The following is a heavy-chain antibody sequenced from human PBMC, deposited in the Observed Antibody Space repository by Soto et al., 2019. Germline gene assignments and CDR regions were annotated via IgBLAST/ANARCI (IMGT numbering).Heavy chain of an antibody. J-gene: IGHJ4*02. D-gene: IGHD5-12*01. CDR3: AKDWYSGYDGVDY. Sequence: GGSLRLSCAASGFTFSSYGMHWVRQAPGKGLEWVAVISYDGSNKYYADSVKGRFTISRDNSKNTLYLQMNSLRAEDTAVYYCAKDWYSGYDGVDYWGQGTLVTVSS. V-gene: IGHV3-30*18. CDR2: ISYDGSNK. CDR1: GFTFSSYG.